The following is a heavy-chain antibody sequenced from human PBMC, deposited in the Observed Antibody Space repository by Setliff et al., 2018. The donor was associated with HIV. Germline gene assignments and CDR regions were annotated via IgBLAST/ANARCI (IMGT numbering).Heavy chain of an antibody. J-gene: IGHJ6*02. Sequence: ASVKVSCKASGGTFSTYAISWVRQAPGQGLEWMGGIIPIFGTANYDQRFQGRVTITADETTSTAYMELSSLRSEDTAVYYCARDRGGSYYYYGMDVWGQGTTVTVSS. CDR2: IIPIFGTA. V-gene: IGHV1-69*13. D-gene: IGHD3-10*01. CDR3: ARDRGGSYYYYGMDV. CDR1: GGTFSTYA.